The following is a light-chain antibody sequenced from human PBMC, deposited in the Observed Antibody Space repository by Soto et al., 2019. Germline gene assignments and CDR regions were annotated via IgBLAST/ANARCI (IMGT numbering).Light chain of an antibody. V-gene: IGLV2-14*03. Sequence: QSALTQPASVSGSPGQSIAISCTGTSSDVGAFDYVSWYQQHPGKAPRVMICDVKNRPSGISDRFSGSKSGNTASLTISGLQAEDEANYYCRSYTINSSVIFGGGTKLTVL. CDR2: DVK. J-gene: IGLJ2*01. CDR3: RSYTINSSVI. CDR1: SSDVGAFDY.